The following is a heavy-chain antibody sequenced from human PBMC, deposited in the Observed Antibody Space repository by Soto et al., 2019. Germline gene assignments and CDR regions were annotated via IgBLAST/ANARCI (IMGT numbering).Heavy chain of an antibody. CDR3: ARVLHPASRSNGSDS. V-gene: IGHV1-69*13. CDR2: IIPIFGTA. CDR1: GGPFSSYA. J-gene: IGHJ4*02. D-gene: IGHD6-6*01. Sequence: ASMKVSCRASGGPFSSYAISWSREAPGQELEWMGGIIPIFGTANYAQKFQGRVTITADESTSTAYMELSSLRSEDTAVYYCARVLHPASRSNGSDSWGQGPLVTVSS.